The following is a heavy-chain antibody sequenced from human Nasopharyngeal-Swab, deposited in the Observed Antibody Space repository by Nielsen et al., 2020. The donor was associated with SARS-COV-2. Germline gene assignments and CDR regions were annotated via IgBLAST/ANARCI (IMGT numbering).Heavy chain of an antibody. Sequence: SETLSPTCTVSGGSITSGTSYYWTWIRRPAGKGLEWIGRIYAGGSTSYNPSLKSRVTMSIDTSKGQFSLKVNSVTAADTAVYYCGRGCLWFGELMTSGQGTQVTVSS. V-gene: IGHV4-61*02. CDR1: GGSITSGTSYY. CDR3: GRGCLWFGELMT. J-gene: IGHJ5*02. CDR2: IYAGGST. D-gene: IGHD3-10*01.